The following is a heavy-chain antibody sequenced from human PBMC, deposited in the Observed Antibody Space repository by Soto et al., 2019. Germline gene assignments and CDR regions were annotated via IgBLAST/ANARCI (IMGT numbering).Heavy chain of an antibody. Sequence: QVQLVQSGAEVKKPGASVKVSCKASGYTFTSYGISWVRQAPGQGLEWMGWISAYNGNTNYAQKPQXXXTXXTDTATSTAYMELRSLRSDDTAVYYCARDLPPPDYWGQGTLVTVSS. CDR1: GYTFTSYG. V-gene: IGHV1-18*01. J-gene: IGHJ4*02. CDR2: ISAYNGNT. CDR3: ARDLPPPDY.